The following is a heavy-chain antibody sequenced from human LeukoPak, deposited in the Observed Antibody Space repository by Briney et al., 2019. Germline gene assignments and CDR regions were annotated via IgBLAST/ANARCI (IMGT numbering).Heavy chain of an antibody. Sequence: GASVKVSCKASGYIFTGYYMHWVRQAPGQGLEWMGWINPNSGGTNYAQKFQGRVTMTRDTSISTAYMELSRLRSDDTAVYYCARVIAVAGTPLDYWGQGTLVTVSS. V-gene: IGHV1-2*02. CDR3: ARVIAVAGTPLDY. D-gene: IGHD6-19*01. CDR2: INPNSGGT. CDR1: GYIFTGYY. J-gene: IGHJ4*02.